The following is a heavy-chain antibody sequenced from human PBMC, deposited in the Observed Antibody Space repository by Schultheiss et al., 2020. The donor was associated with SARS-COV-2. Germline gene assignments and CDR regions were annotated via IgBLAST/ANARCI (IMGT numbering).Heavy chain of an antibody. CDR1: GFTFSSYA. CDR2: ISSNGGST. V-gene: IGHV3-64D*08. J-gene: IGHJ4*02. D-gene: IGHD3-9*01. Sequence: GESLKISCAASGFTFSSYAMHWVRQAPGKGLEYVSAISSNGGSTYYADSVKGRFTISRDNSKNTLYLQMSSLRAEDTAVYYCVKAPAGGYFDWLGYWGQGTLVTVSS. CDR3: VKAPAGGYFDWLGY.